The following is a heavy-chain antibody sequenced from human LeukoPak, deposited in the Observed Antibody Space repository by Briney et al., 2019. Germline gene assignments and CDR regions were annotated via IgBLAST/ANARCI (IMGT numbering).Heavy chain of an antibody. Sequence: PGGSLRLSCAASGFTFGSYGMHWVRQAPGKGLEWVAFIRYDGSNKYYADSVKGRFTISRDNSKNTLYLQMNSLRAEDTAVYYCAKVSGEGFRELPLWYFDYWGQGTLVTVSS. CDR3: AKVSGEGFRELPLWYFDY. V-gene: IGHV3-30*02. CDR1: GFTFGSYG. D-gene: IGHD1-26*01. J-gene: IGHJ4*02. CDR2: IRYDGSNK.